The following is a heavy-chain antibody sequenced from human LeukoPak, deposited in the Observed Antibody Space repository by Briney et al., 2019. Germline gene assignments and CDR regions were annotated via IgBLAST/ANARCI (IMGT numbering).Heavy chain of an antibody. J-gene: IGHJ4*02. Sequence: PSETLSLTCTVSGGSISSSSYYWGWIRQPPGKGLEWIGSIYYSGSTYYNPSPKSRVTISVDTSKNQFSLKLSSVTAADTAVYYCARLGGEMATAFDYWGQGTLVTVSS. D-gene: IGHD5-24*01. CDR3: ARLGGEMATAFDY. CDR2: IYYSGST. CDR1: GGSISSSSYY. V-gene: IGHV4-39*01.